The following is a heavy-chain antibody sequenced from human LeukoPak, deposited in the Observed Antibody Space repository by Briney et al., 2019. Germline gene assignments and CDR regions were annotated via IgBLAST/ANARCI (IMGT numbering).Heavy chain of an antibody. V-gene: IGHV4-39*01. D-gene: IGHD4-17*01. CDR2: IYYSGNT. Sequence: SETLSLICTVSGGSIRSSSYYWGWIRKPPGKGLEWIGSIYYSGNTYYYPPLKSRVTTSVDTSKNQFSLRLSSVTAADTAVYYCARHAPIKTTVTTSHAFDIWGQGTMVTVSS. CDR3: ARHAPIKTTVTTSHAFDI. CDR1: GGSIRSSSYY. J-gene: IGHJ3*02.